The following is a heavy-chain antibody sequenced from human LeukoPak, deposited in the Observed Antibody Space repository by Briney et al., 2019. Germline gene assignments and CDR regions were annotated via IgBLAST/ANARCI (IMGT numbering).Heavy chain of an antibody. CDR2: IYYSGST. CDR1: GGSISSSSYY. V-gene: IGHV4-39*07. Sequence: PSETLSLTCTVSGGSISSSSYYWGWIRQPPGKGLEWIGSIYYSGSTNYNPSLKSRVTISVDTSKNQFSLKLSSVTAADTAVYYCASTSARGENFDYWGQGTLVTVSS. J-gene: IGHJ4*02. CDR3: ASTSARGENFDY. D-gene: IGHD3-16*01.